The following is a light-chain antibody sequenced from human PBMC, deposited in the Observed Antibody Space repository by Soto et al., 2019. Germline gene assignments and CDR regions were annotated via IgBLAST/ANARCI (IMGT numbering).Light chain of an antibody. V-gene: IGKV1-9*01. CDR2: SAS. CDR1: QGMSTY. J-gene: IGKJ4*01. CDR3: QQLNGYQLA. Sequence: DIQLTQSPSFLSASVGDTVTITCRASQGMSTYLAWYQQKPGKVPKLLIRSASTLQSGVPPRFSGGGSGTEFTLTSSPLQPDNSGIYYCQQLNGYQLAFGGGPTWRSN.